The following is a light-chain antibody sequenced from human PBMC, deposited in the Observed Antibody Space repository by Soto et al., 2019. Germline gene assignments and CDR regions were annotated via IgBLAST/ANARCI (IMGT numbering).Light chain of an antibody. CDR1: QNIRNS. V-gene: IGKV1-39*01. J-gene: IGKJ1*01. Sequence: IQMTQSPSSLSASVGDRVTITCRASQNIRNSLNWYQQKPGKAPKFLIYASSTLQSGVPSRFSGSASGTDFSLTISSLQPEDFATYYCQQGYSSPLTFGQGTKVDIK. CDR3: QQGYSSPLT. CDR2: ASS.